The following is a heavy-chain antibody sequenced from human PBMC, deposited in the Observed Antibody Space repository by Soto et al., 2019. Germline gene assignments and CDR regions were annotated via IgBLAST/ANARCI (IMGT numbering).Heavy chain of an antibody. CDR3: ARRRYYDSSGYSYFDY. V-gene: IGHV5-51*01. J-gene: IGHJ4*02. Sequence: GESLKISCKGSGYSFTSYWIGWVRQMPGKGLEWMGIIYPGDSDTRYSPSFQGQVTISTDKSISTAYLQWRSLKASDTAMYYCARRRYYDSSGYSYFDYWGQGTLVTVSS. CDR2: IYPGDSDT. D-gene: IGHD3-22*01. CDR1: GYSFTSYW.